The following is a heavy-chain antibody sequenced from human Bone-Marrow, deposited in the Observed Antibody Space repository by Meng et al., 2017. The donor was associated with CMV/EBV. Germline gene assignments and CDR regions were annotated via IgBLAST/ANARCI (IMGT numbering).Heavy chain of an antibody. D-gene: IGHD3-10*01. CDR1: GFTFSSYA. CDR3: ARDRGWFGELNY. CDR2: ISYDGSNK. J-gene: IGHJ4*02. Sequence: QVKLVGSGGGVVQPGRSLRLSCAASGFTFSSYAMHWVRQAPGKGLEWVAVISYDGSNKYYADSVKGRFTISRDNSKNTLYLQMNSLRAEDTAVYYCARDRGWFGELNYWGQGTLVTRLL. V-gene: IGHV3-30-3*01.